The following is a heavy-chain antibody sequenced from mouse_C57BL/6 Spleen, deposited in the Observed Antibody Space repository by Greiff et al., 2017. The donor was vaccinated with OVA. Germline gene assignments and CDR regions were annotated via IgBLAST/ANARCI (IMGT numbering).Heavy chain of an antibody. Sequence: VQLQESGADLVKPGASVTLSCKASGYTFTSYWMHWVKQRPGRGLEWIGYINPSSGYTKYNQKFKDKATLTADKSSSTAYMQRSSLKYEDSAVYYCARDIYSNFFDYGGQGTTLTVSS. CDR2: INPSSGYT. V-gene: IGHV1-7*01. J-gene: IGHJ2*01. D-gene: IGHD2-5*01. CDR1: GYTFTSYW. CDR3: ARDIYSNFFDY.